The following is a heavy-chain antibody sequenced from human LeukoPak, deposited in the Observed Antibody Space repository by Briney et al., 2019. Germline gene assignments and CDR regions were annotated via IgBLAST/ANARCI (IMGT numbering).Heavy chain of an antibody. D-gene: IGHD3-9*01. J-gene: IGHJ4*02. CDR3: ARYDILTGYTIDY. CDR2: ISSSSSYI. Sequence: GGSLRLSCAASGFTFSSYSMNWVRQAPGKGLEWVSSISSSSSYIYYADSVKGRFTISRDNAKNSLYLQMNSLRAEDTAVHYCARYDILTGYTIDYWGQGTLVTVSS. CDR1: GFTFSSYS. V-gene: IGHV3-21*01.